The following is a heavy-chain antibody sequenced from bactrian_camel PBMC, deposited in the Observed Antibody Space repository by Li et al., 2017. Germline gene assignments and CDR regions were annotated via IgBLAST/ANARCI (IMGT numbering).Heavy chain of an antibody. D-gene: IGHD4*01. V-gene: IGHV3S31*01. CDR3: VADPYDAGTILNMPCKY. Sequence: VQLVESGGGLVQPGGSLRLSCAASGFTFSNYAMSWVRQAPGKGLEWVSAISTTGSVTYYADSVKGRFTISEDNAKNTLLLQINSLKPEDSAMYYCVADPYDAGTILNMPCKYRDRGTQVTVS. CDR2: ISTTGSVT. CDR1: GFTFSNYA. J-gene: IGHJ4*01.